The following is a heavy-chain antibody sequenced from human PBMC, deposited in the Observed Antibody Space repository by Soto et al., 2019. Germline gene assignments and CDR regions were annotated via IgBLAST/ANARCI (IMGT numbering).Heavy chain of an antibody. J-gene: IGHJ6*02. CDR2: IYHSGST. V-gene: IGHV4-30-2*01. CDR3: ARVLRYFDWLLDYYYYGMDV. D-gene: IGHD3-9*01. Sequence: PSETLSLTCAVSGGSISSGGYSWSWIRQPPGKGLEWIGYIYHSGSTYYNPSLKSRVTISVDRSKNQFSLKLSSVTAADTAVYYCARVLRYFDWLLDYYYYGMDVWGQGTTVPVS. CDR1: GGSISSGGYS.